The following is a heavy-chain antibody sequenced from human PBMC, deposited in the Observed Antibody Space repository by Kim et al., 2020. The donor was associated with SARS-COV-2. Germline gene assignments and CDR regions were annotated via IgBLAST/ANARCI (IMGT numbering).Heavy chain of an antibody. J-gene: IGHJ4*02. CDR2: IYSGGST. V-gene: IGHV3-66*01. Sequence: GGSLRLSCAASEFTVSSNYMTWVRQAPGKGLEWVSVIYSGGSTYYADSVKGRFTISRDNSKKTLYLQMNSLRGEDTAVYYCARTDYGDNYYFDYWGQGTL. CDR3: ARTDYGDNYYFDY. CDR1: EFTVSSNY. D-gene: IGHD4-17*01.